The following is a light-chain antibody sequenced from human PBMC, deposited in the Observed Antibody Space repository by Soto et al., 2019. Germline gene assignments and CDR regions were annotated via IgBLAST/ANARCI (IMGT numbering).Light chain of an antibody. CDR1: RGIGST. V-gene: IGKV3-15*01. J-gene: IGKJ1*01. CDR2: DTS. CDR3: QQYDNWPRT. Sequence: EVVMTQSPATLSVSPGERATLSCRASRGIGSTLAWYQQKPGQTPRLLIYDTSTRATGVPARFIGSASGTEFTLTITSLQSEDFAVYYCQQYDNWPRTFGQGTRVDFK.